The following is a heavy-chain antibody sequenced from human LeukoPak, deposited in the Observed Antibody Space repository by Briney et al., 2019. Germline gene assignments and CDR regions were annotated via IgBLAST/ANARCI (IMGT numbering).Heavy chain of an antibody. Sequence: TGGSLRLSCAASGLTFSSYAMSWARQAPGKGLEWVSAISGSGGSTYYADSVKGRFTISRDNSKNTLYLQMNSLRAEDTAVYYCAKFPGVNWNYARYYFDYWGQGTLVTVSS. CDR3: AKFPGVNWNYARYYFDY. J-gene: IGHJ4*02. V-gene: IGHV3-23*01. CDR1: GLTFSSYA. D-gene: IGHD1-7*01. CDR2: ISGSGGST.